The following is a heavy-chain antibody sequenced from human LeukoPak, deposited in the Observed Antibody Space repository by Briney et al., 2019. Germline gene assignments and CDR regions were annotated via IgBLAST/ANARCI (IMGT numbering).Heavy chain of an antibody. CDR3: ARVRSRALGSYYKAELDC. CDR1: GFTFSSYA. V-gene: IGHV3-30-3*01. Sequence: PGRSLRLSCAASGFTFSSYAMHWVRQAPGKGLEWVAVISYDGSDKYYADSVKGRFTISRDNSKNTLYLQMNSLRAEDTAVYYCARVRSRALGSYYKAELDCWGQGTLVTVSS. CDR2: ISYDGSDK. J-gene: IGHJ4*02. D-gene: IGHD3-10*01.